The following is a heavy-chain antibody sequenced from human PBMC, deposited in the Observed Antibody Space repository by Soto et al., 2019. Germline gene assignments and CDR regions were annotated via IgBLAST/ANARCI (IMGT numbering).Heavy chain of an antibody. D-gene: IGHD3-10*01. J-gene: IGHJ5*02. CDR1: GGTFSSYT. CDR3: ARDCPRLGEYNWFDP. V-gene: IGHV1-69*04. CDR2: IIPILGIA. Sequence: SVKVSCKASGGTFSSYTISWVRQAPGQGLEWMGRIIPILGIANYAQKFQGRVTITADKSTSTAYMELSSLRSEDTAVYYCARDCPRLGEYNWFDPWGQGTLVTVSS.